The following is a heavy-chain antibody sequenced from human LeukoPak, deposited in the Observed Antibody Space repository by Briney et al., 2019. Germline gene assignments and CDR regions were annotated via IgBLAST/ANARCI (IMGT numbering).Heavy chain of an antibody. CDR1: GYTFTSYA. V-gene: IGHV7-4-1*02. CDR2: INTNTGNP. Sequence: ASVKVSCKASGYTFTSYAMNWVRQAPGQGLEWMGWINTNTGNPTYAQGFTGRFVFSLDTSVSTAYLQISSLKAEDTAAYYCARDLNGWLRYNWFDPWGQGTLVTVSS. D-gene: IGHD5-12*01. CDR3: ARDLNGWLRYNWFDP. J-gene: IGHJ5*02.